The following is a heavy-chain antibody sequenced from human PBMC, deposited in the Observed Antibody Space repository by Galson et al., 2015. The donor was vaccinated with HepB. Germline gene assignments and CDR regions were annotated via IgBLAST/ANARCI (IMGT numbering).Heavy chain of an antibody. Sequence: CAISGDSVSSNSAAWNWIRQSPSRGLEWLGRTYYRSKWYNSYAVSVKSRITINPDTTKNQFSLQLNSVTPEDTAIYYCARQLAYCVANTCQIFFDYWGQGTLVIVSS. D-gene: IGHD2-21*01. CDR1: GDSVSSNSAA. CDR2: TYYRSKWYN. CDR3: ARQLAYCVANTCQIFFDY. V-gene: IGHV6-1*01. J-gene: IGHJ4*02.